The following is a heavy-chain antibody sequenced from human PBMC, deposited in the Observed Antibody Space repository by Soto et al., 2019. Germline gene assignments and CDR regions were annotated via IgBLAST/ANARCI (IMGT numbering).Heavy chain of an antibody. CDR2: INVYNGNT. D-gene: IGHD3-10*01. CDR1: GYTFTSYG. CDR3: ARDTSRGEYDY. Sequence: QVQRVQSGAEVKKPGASVKVSCKASGYTFTSYGISWVRQAPGQGLEWMGWINVYNGNTNYAQKLQGRVTMTTDTSTSTAHLDLRSLRSDDTAVYFCARDTSRGEYDYWGQGTLVTVSS. J-gene: IGHJ4*02. V-gene: IGHV1-18*01.